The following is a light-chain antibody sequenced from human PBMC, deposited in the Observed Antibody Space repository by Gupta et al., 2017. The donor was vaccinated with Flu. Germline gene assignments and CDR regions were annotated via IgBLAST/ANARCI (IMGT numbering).Light chain of an antibody. CDR2: AAS. V-gene: IGKV1-39*01. CDR3: QQSYSTPWT. J-gene: IGKJ1*01. Sequence: DIQMTQSPPSLSASVGDRVTITCRATESITTYLNWYQQKPGKAPRLLIYAASSLESGVPSRFAGSGSGTDFTLTISRLQPEDFASYYCQQSYSTPWTVGQGTKVEIK. CDR1: ESITTY.